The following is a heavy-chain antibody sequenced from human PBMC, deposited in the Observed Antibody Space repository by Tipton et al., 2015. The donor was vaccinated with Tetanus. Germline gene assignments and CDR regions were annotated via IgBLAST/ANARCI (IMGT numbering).Heavy chain of an antibody. CDR1: GYSFNTYW. J-gene: IGHJ4*02. CDR2: IYPGDSDT. D-gene: IGHD6-6*01. Sequence: MQLVQSGAEIKKPGESLNISCKGSGYSFNTYWIAWVRQMPGKGLEWMGIIYPGDSDTRYSPTFQGQVTMSVDKSINTAFLQWSSLKDSDTAIYYCARLHLRTFASSSGFWGQGTMVTVSS. CDR3: ARLHLRTFASSSGF. V-gene: IGHV5-51*01.